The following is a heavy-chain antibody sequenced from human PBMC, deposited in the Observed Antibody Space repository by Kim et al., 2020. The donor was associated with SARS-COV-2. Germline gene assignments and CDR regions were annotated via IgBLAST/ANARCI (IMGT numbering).Heavy chain of an antibody. D-gene: IGHD2-15*01. V-gene: IGHV5-51*01. CDR1: GYSFTSYW. CDR3: ARLVVVAPFYYYYGMDV. J-gene: IGHJ6*02. CDR2: IYPGDSDT. Sequence: GESLKISCKGSGYSFTSYWIGWVRQMPGKGLEWMGIIYPGDSDTRYSPSFQGQVTISADKSISTAYLQWSSLKASDTAMYYCARLVVVAPFYYYYGMDVWGQGTTVTVSS.